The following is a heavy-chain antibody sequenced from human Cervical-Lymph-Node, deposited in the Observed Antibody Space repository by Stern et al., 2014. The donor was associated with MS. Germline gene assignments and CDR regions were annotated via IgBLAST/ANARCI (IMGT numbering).Heavy chain of an antibody. CDR3: ARGIRYSAYNNALAFDV. CDR2: INPNTGDP. J-gene: IGHJ3*01. CDR1: GYTFTAYY. V-gene: IGHV1-2*02. Sequence: QVQLVESGAEVKKPGASVKVSCTGSGYTFTAYYIQWVRQAPGQGPEWMGWINPNTGDPNNAQKLQGRVTMTRDTSISTVYLELSRLTSDDMAVYYCARGIRYSAYNNALAFDVWGQGTMVTVSS. D-gene: IGHD5-12*01.